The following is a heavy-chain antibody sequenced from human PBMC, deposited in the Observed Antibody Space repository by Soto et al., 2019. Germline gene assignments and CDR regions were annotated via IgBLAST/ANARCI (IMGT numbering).Heavy chain of an antibody. D-gene: IGHD2-15*01. CDR1: GFTLGAYV. V-gene: IGHV3-30*18. J-gene: IGHJ4*02. Sequence: QVQLVESGGGVVQPGGSVRLSCTASGFTLGAYVMHWVRQAQGKGPEWVAAISAAGRDLFYSASVEGRFTISRDNSKNTLLLHMNSLTSEATSVYSCAKSVPDPACRGGGCHRTFDYWGQGTLVTVSS. CDR3: AKSVPDPACRGGGCHRTFDY. CDR2: ISAAGRDL.